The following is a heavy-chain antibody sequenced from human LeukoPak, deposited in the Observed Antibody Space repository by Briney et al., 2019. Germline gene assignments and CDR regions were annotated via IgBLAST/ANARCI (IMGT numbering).Heavy chain of an antibody. CDR2: IIPIFGTA. J-gene: IGHJ4*02. Sequence: SVKVSCKASGGTFSSYAISWVRQAPGQGLEWMGGIIPIFGTANYAQKFQGRVTMTSDTSTSTVYMELSSLRSEDTAVYYCVRVGGHCSGGICTYYFDYWGQGTLVTVSS. V-gene: IGHV1-69*05. CDR1: GGTFSSYA. D-gene: IGHD2-15*01. CDR3: VRVGGHCSGGICTYYFDY.